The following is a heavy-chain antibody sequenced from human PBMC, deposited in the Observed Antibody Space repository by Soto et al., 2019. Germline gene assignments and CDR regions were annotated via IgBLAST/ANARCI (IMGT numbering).Heavy chain of an antibody. CDR1: GFTFSSYE. CDR2: ISSSGSTI. J-gene: IGHJ4*02. CDR3: ASVRSSIAVAGTGY. V-gene: IGHV3-48*03. D-gene: IGHD6-19*01. Sequence: GGSLRLSCAASGFTFSSYEMNWVRQAPGKGLEWVSYISSSGSTIYYADSVKGRFTISRDNAKNSLYLQMNSLRAEDTAVYYCASVRSSIAVAGTGYWGQGTLVTVSS.